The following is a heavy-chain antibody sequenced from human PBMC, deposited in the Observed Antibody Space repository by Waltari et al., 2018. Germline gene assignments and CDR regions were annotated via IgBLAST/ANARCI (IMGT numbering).Heavy chain of an antibody. J-gene: IGHJ4*02. CDR3: ASTSRSPQIIAAAGTFDY. CDR2: IIPIFGTA. D-gene: IGHD6-13*01. Sequence: QVQLVQSGAEVKKPGSSVKVSCKASGGTFSSYAISWVRQAPGQGLAWMGGIIPIFGTANYAQKFQGRVTITTDESTSTAYMELSSLRSEDTAVYYCASTSRSPQIIAAAGTFDYWGQGTLVTVSS. V-gene: IGHV1-69*05. CDR1: GGTFSSYA.